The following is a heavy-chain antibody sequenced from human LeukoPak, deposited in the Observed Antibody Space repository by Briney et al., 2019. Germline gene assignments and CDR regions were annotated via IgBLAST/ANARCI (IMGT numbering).Heavy chain of an antibody. D-gene: IGHD5-12*01. V-gene: IGHV4-34*01. CDR1: GGSFSGYY. J-gene: IGHJ5*02. Sequence: SETLSLTCAVYGGSFSGYYWSWIRQPPGKGQEWIGEINHSGSTNYNPSLKSRVTISVDTSKNQFSLKLSSVTAADTAVYYCARGGIVATSNKQNWFDPWGQGTLVTVSS. CDR3: ARGGIVATSNKQNWFDP. CDR2: INHSGST.